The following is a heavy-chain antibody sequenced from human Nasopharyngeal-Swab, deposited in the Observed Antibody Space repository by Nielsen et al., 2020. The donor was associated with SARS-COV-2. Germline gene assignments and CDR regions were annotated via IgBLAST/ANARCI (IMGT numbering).Heavy chain of an antibody. CDR3: ARGSTVTTFYYYYYGMDV. CDR2: INHSGST. Sequence: SQSLSLTCAVYGGSFSGYYWRWIRQPPGKGLEWIGEINHSGSTNYNPSLKSRVTISVDTSKNQFSLKLSSVTAADTAVYYCARGSTVTTFYYYYYGMDVWGQGTTVTVSS. V-gene: IGHV4-34*01. CDR1: GGSFSGYY. J-gene: IGHJ6*02. D-gene: IGHD4-17*01.